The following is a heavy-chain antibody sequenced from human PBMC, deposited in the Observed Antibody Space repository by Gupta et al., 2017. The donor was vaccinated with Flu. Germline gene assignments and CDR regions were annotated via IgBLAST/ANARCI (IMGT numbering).Heavy chain of an antibody. V-gene: IGHV3-72*01. Sequence: RLVESGGGLVQAWGSLSLACVVPGLTFREHYMDWIRQAPGKGLEWVGSIRNKANSYTTESAASVKDRFTITRDDSKSSLYLQRNSLKNEHTAVYYCSRGETGRSPPGRNDCWGQGTLVTVSS. CDR1: GLTFREHY. D-gene: IGHD2-8*02. CDR2: IRNKANSYTT. J-gene: IGHJ4*02. CDR3: SRGETGRSPPGRNDC.